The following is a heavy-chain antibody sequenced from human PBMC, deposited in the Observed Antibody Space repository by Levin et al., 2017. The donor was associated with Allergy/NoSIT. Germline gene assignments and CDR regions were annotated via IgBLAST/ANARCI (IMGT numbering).Heavy chain of an antibody. J-gene: IGHJ4*02. CDR2: ISSSGDST. CDR3: AKDWRGIQLGYFDY. CDR1: GFIFSSYA. V-gene: IGHV3-23*01. D-gene: IGHD5-18*01. Sequence: GESLKISCAASGFIFSSYAMSWVRQAPGKGLEWVSAISSSGDSTYYADSVRGRFTISRDNSKNTLYLQMNSLRVEDTAVYYCAKDWRGIQLGYFDYWGQGTLVPVSS.